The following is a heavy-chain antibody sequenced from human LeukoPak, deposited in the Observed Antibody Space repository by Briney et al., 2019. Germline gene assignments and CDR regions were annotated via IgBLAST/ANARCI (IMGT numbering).Heavy chain of an antibody. CDR2: VYFSGNT. V-gene: IGHV4-39*01. CDR3: ARRVVTTGLQYFDY. Sequence: SETLSLACTVSGASTTTNGYYWGWNRHSPRKGLEWIGNVYFSGNTYYNPSLKSRVTISLDTSKNEVSLKLDSVTAADTAVYYCARRVVTTGLQYFDYWGQGMLVTVSS. CDR1: GASTTTNGYY. J-gene: IGHJ4*02. D-gene: IGHD2-21*02.